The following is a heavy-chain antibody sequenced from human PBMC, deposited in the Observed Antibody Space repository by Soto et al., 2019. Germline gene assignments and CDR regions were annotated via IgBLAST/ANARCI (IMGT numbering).Heavy chain of an antibody. D-gene: IGHD3-22*01. CDR2: IYYSGST. J-gene: IGHJ4*02. V-gene: IGHV4-30-4*01. CDR3: ARGGYDSSGYYFDY. CDR1: GGSISSGDYY. Sequence: SETLSLTCTVSGGSISSGDYYWSWIRQPPGEGLEWIGYIYYSGSTYYNPSLKSRVTISVDTSKNQFSLKLSSVTAADTAVYYCARGGYDSSGYYFDYWGQGTLVTVSS.